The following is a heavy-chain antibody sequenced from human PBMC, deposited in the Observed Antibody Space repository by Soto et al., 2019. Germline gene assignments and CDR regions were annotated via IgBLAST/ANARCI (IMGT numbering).Heavy chain of an antibody. CDR1: GYTFTSYG. D-gene: IGHD2-2*01. V-gene: IGHV1-18*04. CDR2: ISAYNGNT. Sequence: QVQLVQSGAEVKKPGASVKVSCKASGYTFTSYGISWVRQAPGQGLEWMGWISAYNGNTNYAQKLQGRVTMTTDTSTSTAYMELRSLRSDDTAVYYCARGRPTAVPAARRMDYYYGMDVWGQGTTVTVSS. CDR3: ARGRPTAVPAARRMDYYYGMDV. J-gene: IGHJ6*02.